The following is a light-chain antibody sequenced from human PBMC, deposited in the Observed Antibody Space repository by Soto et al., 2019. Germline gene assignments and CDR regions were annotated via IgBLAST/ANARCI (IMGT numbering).Light chain of an antibody. V-gene: IGKV1-5*03. CDR2: KAS. J-gene: IGKJ1*01. CDR1: QSVSTW. Sequence: DIQMTQSPSTLSASVGDRVTITCRASQSVSTWLAWYHQKPGKAPKLLIYKASSLDSGVPSRFSGSGSGTEFTLTISSLQPDDYAPYYCQQYKDYLWTFGEGTKVEIK. CDR3: QQYKDYLWT.